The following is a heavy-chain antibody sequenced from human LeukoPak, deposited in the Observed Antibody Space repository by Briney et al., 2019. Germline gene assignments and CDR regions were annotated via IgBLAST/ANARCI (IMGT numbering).Heavy chain of an antibody. CDR3: ARGAPPDIVVVPAAINNYFDY. Sequence: SETLSLTCAVYGGSFSGYYWSWIRQPPGRGLEWIGEINHSGSTNYNPSLKSRVTISVDTSKNRFSLKLSSVTAADTAVYYCARGAPPDIVVVPAAINNYFDYWGQGTLVTVSS. D-gene: IGHD2-2*01. CDR2: INHSGST. CDR1: GGSFSGYY. J-gene: IGHJ4*02. V-gene: IGHV4-34*01.